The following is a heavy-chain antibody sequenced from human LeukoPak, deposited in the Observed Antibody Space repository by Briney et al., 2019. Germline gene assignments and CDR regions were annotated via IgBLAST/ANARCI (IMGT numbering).Heavy chain of an antibody. CDR3: ARVTVGGDIAVVPAAYTH. J-gene: IGHJ4*02. Sequence: PSETLSLTCAVYGGSFSGYYWSWIRQPPGKGLEWIGEINHSGSTNYNPSLKSRVTISVDTSKNRFSLKLSSVTAADTAVYYCARVTVGGDIAVVPAAYTHWGQGTLVTVSS. V-gene: IGHV4-34*01. CDR2: INHSGST. D-gene: IGHD2-2*01. CDR1: GGSFSGYY.